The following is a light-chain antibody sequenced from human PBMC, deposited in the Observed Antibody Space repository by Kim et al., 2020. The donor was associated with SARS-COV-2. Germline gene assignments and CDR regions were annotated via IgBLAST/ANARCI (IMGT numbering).Light chain of an antibody. Sequence: QSITISCTGTSSDVGGYNYVSWYQQHPGKAPTLMIYDVSNRPSGVSNRFSGSKSGNTASLTISGLQAEDEADYYCSSYTSSSTPGVFGGGTKLTVL. V-gene: IGLV2-14*03. CDR3: SSYTSSSTPGV. CDR1: SSDVGGYNY. CDR2: DVS. J-gene: IGLJ2*01.